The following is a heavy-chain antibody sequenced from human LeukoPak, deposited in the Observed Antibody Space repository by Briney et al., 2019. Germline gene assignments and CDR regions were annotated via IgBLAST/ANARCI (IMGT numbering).Heavy chain of an antibody. J-gene: IGHJ6*02. D-gene: IGHD6-13*01. Sequence: GASVKVSCKACGYTFTSYDINWVRQATGQGREWMGWMNPNRCKTGCAQKFRGRGTKTRNTSSSTAYMELSSLRSQDTAVDYCARVYRSSWYYYYYYGMDVWGQGTTVTVSS. CDR2: MNPNRCKT. CDR3: ARVYRSSWYYYYYYGMDV. V-gene: IGHV1-8*01. CDR1: GYTFTSYD.